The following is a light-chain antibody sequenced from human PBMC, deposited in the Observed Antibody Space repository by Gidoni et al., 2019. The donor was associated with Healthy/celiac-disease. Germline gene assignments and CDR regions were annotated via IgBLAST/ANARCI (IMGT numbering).Light chain of an antibody. J-gene: IGLJ2*01. CDR3: SSYTSSSTPHVV. CDR2: EVS. V-gene: IGLV2-14*01. Sequence: QSALTHPASASGSPGQSITISCTGTSSDVGGYNYVSWYQQNPGKAPKLMIYEVSNRPSGVSNRFSGSKSGNTASLTISGLQAEDEADYYCSSYTSSSTPHVVFGGGTKLTVL. CDR1: SSDVGGYNY.